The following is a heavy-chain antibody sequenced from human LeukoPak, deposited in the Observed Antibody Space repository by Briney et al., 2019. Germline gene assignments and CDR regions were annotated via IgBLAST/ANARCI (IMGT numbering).Heavy chain of an antibody. CDR3: TTGAYGILTGYYDWYFDL. CDR2: IKSNTDGGTT. V-gene: IGHV3-15*01. J-gene: IGHJ2*01. CDR1: GFTFSSYE. Sequence: GGSLRLSCAASGFTFSSYEMNWVRQAPGKGLEWVGRIKSNTDGGTTDYAAPVKGRFTISRDDSKNTLYLQMNSLKTEDTAVYYCTTGAYGILTGYYDWYFDLWGRGTLVTVSS. D-gene: IGHD3-9*01.